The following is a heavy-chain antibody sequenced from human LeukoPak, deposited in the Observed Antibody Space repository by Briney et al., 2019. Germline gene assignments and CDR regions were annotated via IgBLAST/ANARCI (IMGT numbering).Heavy chain of an antibody. V-gene: IGHV4-61*02. CDR2: IYTSGST. Sequence: PSQTLSLTCTVSGGSISSGSYYWSWIRQPAGKGLEWIGRIYTSGSTNYNPSLKSRVTISVDTSKNQFSLKLSSVTAADTAVYYCARERGGMLAAPTYYFDYWGQGTLVTVSS. J-gene: IGHJ4*02. D-gene: IGHD3-16*01. CDR3: ARERGGMLAAPTYYFDY. CDR1: GGSISSGSYY.